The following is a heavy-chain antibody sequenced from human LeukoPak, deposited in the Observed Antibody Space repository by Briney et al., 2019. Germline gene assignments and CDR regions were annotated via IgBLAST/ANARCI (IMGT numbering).Heavy chain of an antibody. CDR2: INQDGSEK. CDR3: ARDTRRDTYYHGMDV. J-gene: IGHJ6*02. V-gene: IGHV3-7*04. Sequence: GGSLRLSCAASGFTFSTYWMNWVRQAPGKGLEWVANINQDGSEKFYVDSVRGRFTISRDNAKNSLYLQMNSLRAEDTAAYYCARDTRRDTYYHGMDVWGQGTTVTVSS. D-gene: IGHD5-18*01. CDR1: GFTFSTYW.